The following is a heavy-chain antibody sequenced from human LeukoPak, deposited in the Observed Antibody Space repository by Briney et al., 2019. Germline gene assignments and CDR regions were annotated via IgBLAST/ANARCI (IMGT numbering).Heavy chain of an antibody. CDR1: GFTFDDYA. CDR2: ISWNSGSI. D-gene: IGHD4-17*01. V-gene: IGHV3-9*01. J-gene: IGHJ4*02. CDR3: AREYLTVATDY. Sequence: GGSLRLSCAASGFTFDDYAMHWVRHAPGKGLEWVSGISWNSGSIGYADSVKGRFTISRDNTKNSLYLQMNSLRAEDTAVYYCAREYLTVATDYWGQGTLVTVSS.